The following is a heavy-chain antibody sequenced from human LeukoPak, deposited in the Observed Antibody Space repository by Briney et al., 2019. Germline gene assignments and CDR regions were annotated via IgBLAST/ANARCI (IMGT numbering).Heavy chain of an antibody. D-gene: IGHD6-6*01. Sequence: PSETLSLTCAVYGGSLSGYYWSWIRQPPGKGLEWIGEINHSGSTNYNPSLKSRVTISVDTSKNQFSLKLSSVTAADTAVYYCARGLYSSSFDYWGQGTLVTVSS. V-gene: IGHV4-34*01. J-gene: IGHJ4*02. CDR3: ARGLYSSSFDY. CDR2: INHSGST. CDR1: GGSLSGYY.